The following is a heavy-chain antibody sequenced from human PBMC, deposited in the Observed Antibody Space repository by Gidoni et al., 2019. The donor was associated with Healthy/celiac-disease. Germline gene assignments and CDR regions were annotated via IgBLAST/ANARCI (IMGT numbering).Heavy chain of an antibody. CDR2: INHSGST. J-gene: IGHJ5*02. V-gene: IGHV4-34*01. D-gene: IGHD7-27*01. Sequence: QVQLQQWGAGLLKPSETLSLTCAVYVGSFSGSYWSWIRQPPGKGLEWIGEINHSGSTNYNPSLKSRITISVDTSKNQFSLKLTSVTATDTAMYYCARGGVDWGLEFDPWGQGTLVTVSS. CDR3: ARGGVDWGLEFDP. CDR1: VGSFSGSY.